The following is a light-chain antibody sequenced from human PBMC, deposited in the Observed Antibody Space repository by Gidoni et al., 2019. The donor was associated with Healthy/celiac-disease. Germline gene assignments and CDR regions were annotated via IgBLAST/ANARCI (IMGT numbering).Light chain of an antibody. CDR2: LGS. CDR1: QSLLHSNGYNY. CDR3: MQALQTPPWT. J-gene: IGKJ1*01. V-gene: IGKV2-28*01. Sequence: DIVMTQSQLSLPVPPGEPASISCRSSQSLLHSNGYNYLDWYLQKPGQSPQLLIYLGSNRASGVPDRFSGSGSGTDFTLKISRVEAEDVGVYYCMQALQTPPWTFGQGTKVEIK.